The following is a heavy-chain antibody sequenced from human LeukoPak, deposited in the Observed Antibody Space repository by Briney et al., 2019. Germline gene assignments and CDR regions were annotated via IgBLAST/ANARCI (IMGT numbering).Heavy chain of an antibody. D-gene: IGHD3-3*01. Sequence: SETLSLTCTVSGYSISSGYYWGWIRQPPGKGLEWIGSIYHSGSTYYNPSLKSRVTISVDTSKNQFSLKLSSVTAADTAVYYCAREEARRSYYDFWSGYYTGSRFGYWGQGTLVTVSS. CDR2: IYHSGST. CDR1: GYSISSGYY. V-gene: IGHV4-38-2*02. CDR3: AREEARRSYYDFWSGYYTGSRFGY. J-gene: IGHJ4*02.